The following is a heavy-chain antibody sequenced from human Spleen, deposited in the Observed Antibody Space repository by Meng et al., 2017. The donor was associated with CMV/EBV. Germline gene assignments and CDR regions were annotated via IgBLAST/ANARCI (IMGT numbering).Heavy chain of an antibody. CDR2: MNPNSGNT. D-gene: IGHD3-3*01. V-gene: IGHV1-8*01. CDR3: ARTGTIWNWFDP. J-gene: IGHJ5*02. CDR1: GYTFTSYD. Sequence: ASVKVSCKASGYTFTSYDINWVRQATGQGLEWMGWMNPNSGNTGYAQKFQGRVTMTRNTSISTAYMELSSLRSEDTAVYYCARTGTIWNWFDPWGQGTLVTVSS.